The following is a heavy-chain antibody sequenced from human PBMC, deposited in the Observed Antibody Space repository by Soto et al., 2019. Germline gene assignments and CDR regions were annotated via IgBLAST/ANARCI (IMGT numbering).Heavy chain of an antibody. CDR1: GYTFTSYA. V-gene: IGHV1-3*01. D-gene: IGHD5-12*01. J-gene: IGHJ6*02. Sequence: QVPLVQSGAEVKKPGASVKVSCKASGYTFTSYAMHWVRQAPGQRLEWMGWINAGNGNTKYSQKFQGRVTITRDTSASTAYMELSSLRSEDTAVYYCAGIVATRGYYYYGMDVWGQGTTVTVSS. CDR2: INAGNGNT. CDR3: AGIVATRGYYYYGMDV.